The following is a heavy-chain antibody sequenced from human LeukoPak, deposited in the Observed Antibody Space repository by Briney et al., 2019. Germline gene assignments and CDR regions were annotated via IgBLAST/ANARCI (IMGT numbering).Heavy chain of an antibody. D-gene: IGHD3-10*02. J-gene: IGHJ4*02. V-gene: IGHV4-38-2*02. CDR3: ARVLNPPMFTDS. Sequence: SETLSLTCTVPGSSLTTTYYWASVRQPPGKGLEWIATVFQLQTVRTFYNPSLESRVTMSLDTSQNQFSLNLTSVTAADTALYFCARVLNPPMFTDSWCQGTLVTVSS. CDR2: VFQLQTVRT. CDR1: GSSLTTTYY.